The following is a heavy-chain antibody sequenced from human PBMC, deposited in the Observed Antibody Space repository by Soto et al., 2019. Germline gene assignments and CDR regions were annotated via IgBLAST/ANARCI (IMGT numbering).Heavy chain of an antibody. CDR2: IYYSGST. D-gene: IGHD2-15*01. CDR1: GGSISSYY. J-gene: IGHJ5*02. Sequence: SETLSLTCTVSGGSISSYYWSWIRQPPGKGLEWIGYIYYSGSTNYNPSLKSRVTISVDTSKNQFSLKLSSVTAADTVVYYCASVEEPCSGGSCYHWFDPWGQGTLVTV. CDR3: ASVEEPCSGGSCYHWFDP. V-gene: IGHV4-59*01.